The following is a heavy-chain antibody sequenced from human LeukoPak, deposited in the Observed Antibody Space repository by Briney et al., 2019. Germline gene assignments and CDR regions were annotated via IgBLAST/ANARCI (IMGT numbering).Heavy chain of an antibody. D-gene: IGHD2-2*01. CDR1: GYTFISYG. V-gene: IGHV1-18*01. Sequence: ASVKVSCKASGYTFISYGISWVRQAHGQGLEWMGWISAYNGNTNYAQKLQGRVTMTTDTSTSTAYMELRSLRSDDTAVYYCARVSGVVPPYYYYYYYMDVWGKGTTVTVSS. CDR3: ARVSGVVPPYYYYYYYMDV. J-gene: IGHJ6*03. CDR2: ISAYNGNT.